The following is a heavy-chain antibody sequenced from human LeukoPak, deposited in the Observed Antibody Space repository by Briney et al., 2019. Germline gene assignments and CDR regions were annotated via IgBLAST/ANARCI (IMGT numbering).Heavy chain of an antibody. CDR1: GGTFSSYA. V-gene: IGHV1-69*13. Sequence: GASVKVSCKASGGTFSSYAISWVRQAPGQGLEWMGGIIPIFGTANYAQKFQGRVTITADESTSTAYMELSSLSSEDTAVYCCASRISSSWYGWFDPWGQGTLVTVSS. J-gene: IGHJ5*02. CDR3: ASRISSSWYGWFDP. CDR2: IIPIFGTA. D-gene: IGHD6-13*01.